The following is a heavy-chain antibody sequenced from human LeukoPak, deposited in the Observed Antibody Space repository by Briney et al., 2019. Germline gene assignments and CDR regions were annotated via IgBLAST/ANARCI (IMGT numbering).Heavy chain of an antibody. CDR2: IRYDGSNK. D-gene: IGHD2-15*01. CDR1: GFTFSSYG. V-gene: IGHV3-30*02. CDR3: AKAACGGSCYSHYYYYMDV. Sequence: PGGSLRLSCAASGFTFSSYGMHWVRQAPGKGLEWVAFIRYDGSNKYYADSVKGRFTISRDNSKNTLYLRMNSLRAEDTAVYYCAKAACGGSCYSHYYYYMDVWGKGTTVTVSS. J-gene: IGHJ6*03.